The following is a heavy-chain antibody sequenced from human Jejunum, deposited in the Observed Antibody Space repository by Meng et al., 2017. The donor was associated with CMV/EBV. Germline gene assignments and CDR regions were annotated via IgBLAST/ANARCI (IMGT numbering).Heavy chain of an antibody. CDR2: VNNDGSDT. CDR3: VRDKPHNWFDP. J-gene: IGHJ5*02. CDR1: GFLFSISW. Sequence: CAASGFLFSISWIHWVRQAPGKGLVWVSRVNNDGSDTIYADSVKGRFTISRDNAKNTLYLQMNSLRAEDTGVYYCVRDKPHNWFDPWGQGTLVTVSS. V-gene: IGHV3-74*01.